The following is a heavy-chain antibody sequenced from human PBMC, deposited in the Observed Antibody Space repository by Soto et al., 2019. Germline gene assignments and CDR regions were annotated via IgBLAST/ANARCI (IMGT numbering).Heavy chain of an antibody. CDR1: GYTFTSYG. Sequence: QVQLVQSGAEVKKPGASVKISCKASGYTFTSYGISWVRQAPGQGPEGMRWISGHNGNTNHPQSLQGRVSMTTDTSRNTAYMELRSLRSDDTAVYYCARHRFNYYDNTVYYYFDYWGQGTLVTVSS. CDR2: ISGHNGNT. V-gene: IGHV1-18*04. CDR3: ARHRFNYYDNTVYYYFDY. D-gene: IGHD3-22*01. J-gene: IGHJ4*02.